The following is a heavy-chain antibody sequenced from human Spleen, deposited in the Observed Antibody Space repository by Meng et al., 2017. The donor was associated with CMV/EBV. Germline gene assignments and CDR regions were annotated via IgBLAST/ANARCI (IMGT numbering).Heavy chain of an antibody. CDR2: INPDGSEK. CDR3: IKEYSTSGHVQS. Sequence: GGSLRLSCAASGFTFSSYAMNWVRQAPGKGLEWVGNINPDGSEKFYVDSVKGRFTISRDNARNSLYLQMNNLKTEDTALYYCIKEYSTSGHVQSWGQGVLVTVSS. V-gene: IGHV3-7*03. J-gene: IGHJ5*02. D-gene: IGHD6-13*01. CDR1: GFTFSSYA.